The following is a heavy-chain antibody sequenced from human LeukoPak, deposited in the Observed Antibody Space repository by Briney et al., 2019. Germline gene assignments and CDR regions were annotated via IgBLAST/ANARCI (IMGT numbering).Heavy chain of an antibody. Sequence: GSLRLSCAASGFTFSSYWMHWVRQAPGKGLVWVSRINTDGSSTSYADSVEGRFTISRDNAKNTLYLQMNSLRAEDTAVYYCASFDYSSGLPTNWGQGTLVTVSS. J-gene: IGHJ4*02. CDR3: ASFDYSSGLPTN. CDR1: GFTFSSYW. CDR2: INTDGSST. D-gene: IGHD6-19*01. V-gene: IGHV3-74*01.